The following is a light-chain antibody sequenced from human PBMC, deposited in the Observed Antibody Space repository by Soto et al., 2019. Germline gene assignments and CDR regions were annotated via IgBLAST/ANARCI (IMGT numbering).Light chain of an antibody. CDR2: GAS. CDR1: QSVSNN. CDR3: QQYGSSPPTWT. J-gene: IGKJ1*01. Sequence: EIVMTQSPATLSVSPGERATLSCRASQSVSNNLAWYQQKPGQAPRLLIFGASSRATGIPDRFSGSGSGTDFTLTISRLEPEDFAVYYCQQYGSSPPTWTFGQGTKVDIK. V-gene: IGKV3-20*01.